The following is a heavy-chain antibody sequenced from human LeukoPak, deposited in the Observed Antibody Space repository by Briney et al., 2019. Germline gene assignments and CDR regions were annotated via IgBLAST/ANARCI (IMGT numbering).Heavy chain of an antibody. D-gene: IGHD5-18*01. CDR2: ITGSGDGT. J-gene: IGHJ4*02. CDR1: GFTFSNYA. Sequence: GGSLRLSCAASGFTFSNYAMMWVRQAPGKRLEWVSSITGSGDGTYYADSVRGRFTISRDNSENTLYLQMNGLRAEDTAVYYCATKYSYGTGFDNWGQGTLVTVSS. V-gene: IGHV3-23*01. CDR3: ATKYSYGTGFDN.